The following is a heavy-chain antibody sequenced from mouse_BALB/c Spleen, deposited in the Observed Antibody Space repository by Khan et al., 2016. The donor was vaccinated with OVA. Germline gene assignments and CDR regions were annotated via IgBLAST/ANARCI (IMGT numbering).Heavy chain of an antibody. CDR3: ARRTTGYTMDY. V-gene: IGHV1-4*01. CDR1: GYTFTSNT. D-gene: IGHD2-14*01. Sequence: QVQLQQSGAELARPGASVRISCKASGYTFTSNTMHWVKQRPGQGLKWIGYINPRGGYTNYNQNFKDKATLTADKSSSTAYMQLSSLTSEDSAVYYCARRTTGYTMDYWGQGTSVTVSS. CDR2: INPRGGYT. J-gene: IGHJ4*01.